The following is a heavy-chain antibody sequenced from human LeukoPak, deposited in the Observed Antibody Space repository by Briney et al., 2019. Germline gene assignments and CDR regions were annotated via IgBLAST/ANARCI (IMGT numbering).Heavy chain of an antibody. D-gene: IGHD3-22*01. CDR3: ARYSVYYYDSSGYSYYYYYMDV. CDR1: GFTVSSNY. J-gene: IGHJ6*03. CDR2: IYSGGST. Sequence: GGSLRLSCAASGFTVSSNYMSWVRQAPGKGLEWVSVIYSGGSTYYADSVKGRFTISRDNSKNTLYLQMNSLRAEDTAVYYCARYSVYYYDSSGYSYYYYYMDVWGKGTTVTVSS. V-gene: IGHV3-66*02.